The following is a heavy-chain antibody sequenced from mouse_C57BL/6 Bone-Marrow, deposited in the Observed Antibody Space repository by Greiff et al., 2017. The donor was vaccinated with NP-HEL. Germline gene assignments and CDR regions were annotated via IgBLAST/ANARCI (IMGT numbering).Heavy chain of an antibody. D-gene: IGHD1-1*01. Sequence: QVQLQQPGAELVKPGASVKLSCKASGYTFTSYGIRWVKQRTGQGLEWIGEIYPRRGNTYYNEKFKGNATLTADKSSSTAYMELRSLTSEDSAVYFCARSGDGSSAFGYWGQGTTLTVSS. CDR2: IYPRRGNT. CDR3: ARSGDGSSAFGY. J-gene: IGHJ2*01. CDR1: GYTFTSYG. V-gene: IGHV1-81*01.